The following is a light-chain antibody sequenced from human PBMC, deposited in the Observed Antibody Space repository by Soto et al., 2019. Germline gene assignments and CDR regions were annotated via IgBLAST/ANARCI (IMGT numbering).Light chain of an antibody. V-gene: IGKV1-33*01. CDR2: DAS. CDR1: QDISNY. CDR3: QQYDNLPPYT. Sequence: DIQMTQSPSSLSASVGDRVTITCQASQDISNYLNWYQQKPGKAPKLLIYDASNLEIGVPSRFSGSGSGTDFTFTISSLQPEDFATYYCQQYDNLPPYTFGQGTKLEIK. J-gene: IGKJ2*01.